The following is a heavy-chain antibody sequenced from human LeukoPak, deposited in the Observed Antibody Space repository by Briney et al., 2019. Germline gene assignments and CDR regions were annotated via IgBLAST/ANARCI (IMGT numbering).Heavy chain of an antibody. CDR3: AGSRDGYTPPDY. CDR2: INPSGSST. J-gene: IGHJ4*02. V-gene: IGHV1-46*01. CDR1: GCTLSSYL. D-gene: IGHD5-24*01. Sequence: ASVKVSCKASGCTLSSYLIHWVRQAPGQGLEWMGIINPSGSSTTYAQNFQGRVSVTKDTTTSTVYMELSSLRFEDTAVYYCAGSRDGYTPPDYWGQGTLLTVSS.